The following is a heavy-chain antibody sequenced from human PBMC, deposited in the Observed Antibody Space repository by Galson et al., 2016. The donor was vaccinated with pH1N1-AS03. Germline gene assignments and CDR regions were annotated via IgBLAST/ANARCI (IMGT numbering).Heavy chain of an antibody. Sequence: SVKVSCKASGLTFSSYAISWVRQAPGQGLQWMGGVKGVFRTKNYAQKFQGRITITMDQSTCTAYMQVSSLRAEDTAVSYCATAGHYFDIRRFDSWGQGTPVTAFS. D-gene: IGHD3-9*01. V-gene: IGHV1-69*05. CDR2: VKGVFRTK. CDR1: GLTFSSYA. J-gene: IGHJ4*02. CDR3: ATAGHYFDIRRFDS.